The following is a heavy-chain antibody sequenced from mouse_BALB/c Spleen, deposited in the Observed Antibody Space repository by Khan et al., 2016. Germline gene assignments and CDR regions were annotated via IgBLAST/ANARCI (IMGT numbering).Heavy chain of an antibody. CDR3: TRDGVRRRSYAMDY. Sequence: QVQLQQPGAELVRPGASVKLSCKASGYTFTSYWINWVRQRPGQGLEWIGNIYPSDRYTNYNQKFKDKATLTVAKSSSTAYMQLSSPTSEDSAVXYCTRDGVRRRSYAMDYWGQGTSVTVSS. CDR1: GYTFTSYW. D-gene: IGHD2-14*01. CDR2: IYPSDRYT. V-gene: IGHV1-69*02. J-gene: IGHJ4*01.